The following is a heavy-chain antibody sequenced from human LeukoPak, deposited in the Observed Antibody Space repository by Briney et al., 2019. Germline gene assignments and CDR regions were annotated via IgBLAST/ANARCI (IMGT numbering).Heavy chain of an antibody. CDR1: GFTFSSYA. CDR2: ISGSGGST. D-gene: IGHD6-13*01. CDR3: AKESYSSSWYYFDY. V-gene: IGHV3-23*01. Sequence: GGSLRLSCAASGFTFSSYAMSWVRQAPGKGLEWVSSISGSGGSTYYADSVKGRFTISRDDSKNTLYLQMNSLRAEDTAVYYCAKESYSSSWYYFDYWGQGTLVTVSS. J-gene: IGHJ4*02.